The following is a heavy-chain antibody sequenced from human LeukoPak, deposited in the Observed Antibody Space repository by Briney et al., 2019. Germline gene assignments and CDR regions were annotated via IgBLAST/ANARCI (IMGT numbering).Heavy chain of an antibody. D-gene: IGHD3-10*01. V-gene: IGHV4-34*01. CDR3: ARRYYYNLGSFPFDF. CDR1: GFPFSGYF. Sequence: PSETLSLTCAVSGFPFSGYFWSWIRQSSGKGLEWIGEIHNSGTTNYNPSLNSRVTISEDTFKNQFYLNLSSVTAADTAVYYCARRYYYNLGSFPFDFWGQGTLVTVFS. CDR2: IHNSGTT. J-gene: IGHJ4*02.